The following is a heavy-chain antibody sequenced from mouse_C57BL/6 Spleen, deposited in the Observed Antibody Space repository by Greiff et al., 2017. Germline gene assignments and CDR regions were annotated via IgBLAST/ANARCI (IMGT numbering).Heavy chain of an antibody. CDR1: GYTFTDYN. CDR3: ARHTTVVATGDY. V-gene: IGHV1-22*01. Sequence: EVKLQQSGPELVKPGASVKMSCKASGYTFTDYNMHWVKQSHGKSLEWIGYINPNNGGTSYNQKFKGKATLTVNKSSSTAYMELRSLTSEDSAVYYCARHTTVVATGDYWGQGTTLTVSS. J-gene: IGHJ2*01. D-gene: IGHD1-1*01. CDR2: INPNNGGT.